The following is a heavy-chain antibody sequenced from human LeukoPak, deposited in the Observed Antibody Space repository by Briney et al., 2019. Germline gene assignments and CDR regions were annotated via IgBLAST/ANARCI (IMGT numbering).Heavy chain of an antibody. D-gene: IGHD2-15*01. J-gene: IGHJ4*02. CDR1: GGSISSYY. Sequence: SETLSLTCTVSGGSISSYYWSWIRQPPGKGLEWIGYIYYSGSTNYNPSLKSRVTISVDTSKNQFSLKLSSVTAADTAVYYCARGGRDIVDNFDYWGQGTLVTVSS. CDR3: ARGGRDIVDNFDY. CDR2: IYYSGST. V-gene: IGHV4-59*01.